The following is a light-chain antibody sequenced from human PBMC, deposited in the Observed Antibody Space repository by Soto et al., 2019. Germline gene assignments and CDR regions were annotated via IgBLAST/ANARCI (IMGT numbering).Light chain of an antibody. V-gene: IGLV1-51*02. CDR2: ENN. CDR3: GTWDNSLSAYV. J-gene: IGLJ1*01. CDR1: SSNIGSNY. Sequence: QSALTQPPSVSAAPGQKATISCSGSSSNIGSNYVSWYQQLPGTAPKLLIYENNKRPSGIPDRFSGSRSGTSATLGITGLLTGDEADYYCGTWDNSLSAYVFGTGTKVTVL.